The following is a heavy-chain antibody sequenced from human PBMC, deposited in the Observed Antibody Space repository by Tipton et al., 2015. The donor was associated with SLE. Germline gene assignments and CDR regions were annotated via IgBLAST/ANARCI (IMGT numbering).Heavy chain of an antibody. CDR2: INHSGGT. J-gene: IGHJ6*03. CDR3: ARAPGLDRDYQYYYYMDV. CDR1: GGSIISYY. D-gene: IGHD3/OR15-3a*01. V-gene: IGHV4-34*01. Sequence: TLSLTCTVSGGSIISYYWSWIRQPPGKGLEWIGEINHSGGTNYNPSLKSRVTISVDTSKNQFSLKLSSVTAADTAVYYCARAPGLDRDYQYYYYMDVWGKGTTVTVSS.